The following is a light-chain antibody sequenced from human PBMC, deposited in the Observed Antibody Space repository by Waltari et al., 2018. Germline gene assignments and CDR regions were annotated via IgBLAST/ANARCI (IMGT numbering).Light chain of an antibody. CDR1: QTVRSY. Sequence: EIVLTQSPATLSLSPGERATLSCRASQTVRSYLAWYQQRPGQTPRLLIFDASSRATCISAKFSGSGSGTDFTLTVSNLEPEDFAVYYCQQRSNWPYTFGQGTRVEIK. CDR2: DAS. J-gene: IGKJ2*01. CDR3: QQRSNWPYT. V-gene: IGKV3-11*01.